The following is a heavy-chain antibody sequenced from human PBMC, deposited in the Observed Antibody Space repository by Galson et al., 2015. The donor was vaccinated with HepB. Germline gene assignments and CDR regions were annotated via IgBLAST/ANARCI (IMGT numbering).Heavy chain of an antibody. Sequence: SVKVSCKASGGTFSRYGINWVRQAPGQGLEWMGGIIPMLGTPKYAQRFQDRVIITADKSTNTAYMELSSLKSEDAAVYYCARDGLPLAGAGTDWFDPWGQGTLVIVSS. CDR3: ARDGLPLAGAGTDWFDP. J-gene: IGHJ5*02. D-gene: IGHD6-13*01. CDR2: IIPMLGTP. CDR1: GGTFSRYG. V-gene: IGHV1-69*10.